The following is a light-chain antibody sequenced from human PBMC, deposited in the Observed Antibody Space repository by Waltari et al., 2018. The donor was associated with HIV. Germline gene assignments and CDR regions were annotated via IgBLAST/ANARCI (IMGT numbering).Light chain of an antibody. CDR3: NSYTSSSHVI. V-gene: IGLV2-14*01. CDR1: SSAVGGYNS. Sequence: QSATTQPAPVSGSPGQPIPISRTGTSSAVGGYNSAPWYQHHPGQAPKLMIFDVSNRPSGVSNRFSGSKSGNTASLTISGLQAEDEADYYCNSYTSSSHVIFGGGTKLTVL. CDR2: DVS. J-gene: IGLJ2*01.